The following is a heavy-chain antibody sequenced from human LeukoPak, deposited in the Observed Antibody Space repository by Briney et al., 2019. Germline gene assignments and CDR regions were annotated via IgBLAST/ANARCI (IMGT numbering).Heavy chain of an antibody. CDR2: IKQDGSDQ. Sequence: PGGSLRLSCAASGFTFSSYWMTWVSQAPGKGLEWVANIKQDGSDQYYVDSVKGRFTISRDNAKNSLYLQMNSLRAEDTAVYYCARVGPATLPDFDYWGQGTLVTVSS. CDR1: GFTFSSYW. CDR3: ARVGPATLPDFDY. V-gene: IGHV3-7*01. J-gene: IGHJ4*02. D-gene: IGHD2-15*01.